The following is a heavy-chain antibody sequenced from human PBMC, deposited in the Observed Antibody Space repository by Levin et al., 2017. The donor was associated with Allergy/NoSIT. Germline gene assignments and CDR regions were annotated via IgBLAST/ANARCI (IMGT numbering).Heavy chain of an antibody. D-gene: IGHD3-10*01. J-gene: IGHJ6*02. V-gene: IGHV3-23*01. CDR3: ARRNQGITMVRGVTFDYYYYGMDV. Sequence: GGSLRLSCAASGFTFSSYAMSWVRQAPGKGLEWVSAISGSGGSTYYADSVKGRFTISRDNSKNTLYLQMNSLRAEDTAVYYCARRNQGITMVRGVTFDYYYYGMDVWGQGTTVTVSS. CDR1: GFTFSSYA. CDR2: ISGSGGST.